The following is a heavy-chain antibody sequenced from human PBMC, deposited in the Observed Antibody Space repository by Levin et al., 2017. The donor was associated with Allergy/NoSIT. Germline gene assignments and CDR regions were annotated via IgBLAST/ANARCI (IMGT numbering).Heavy chain of an antibody. CDR2: ISGSGGST. J-gene: IGHJ4*02. CDR1: GFTFSSYA. D-gene: IGHD5-18*01. Sequence: GESLKISCAASGFTFSSYAMSWVRQAPGKGLEWVSAISGSGGSTYYADSVKGRFTISRDNSKNTLYLQMNSLRAEDTAVYYCATYNVDTAMEFFDYWGQGTLVTVSS. CDR3: ATYNVDTAMEFFDY. V-gene: IGHV3-23*01.